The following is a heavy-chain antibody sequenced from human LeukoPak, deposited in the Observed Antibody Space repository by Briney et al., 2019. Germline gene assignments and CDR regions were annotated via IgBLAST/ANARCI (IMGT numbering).Heavy chain of an antibody. CDR2: ISAYNGNT. CDR3: ARTLYATGTYYFVY. Sequence: ASVTVSFKASGYTFTSYGISWVRQAPGQGLEWMGWISAYNGNTNYAQKLQGRVTMTTDTSTSTAYMELRSLRSDDTAVYYCARTLYATGTYYFVYWGQGTLVTVSS. D-gene: IGHD4-17*01. V-gene: IGHV1-18*01. J-gene: IGHJ4*02. CDR1: GYTFTSYG.